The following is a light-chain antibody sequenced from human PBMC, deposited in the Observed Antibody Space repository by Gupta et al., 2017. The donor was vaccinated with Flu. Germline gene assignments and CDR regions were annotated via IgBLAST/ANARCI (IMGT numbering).Light chain of an antibody. V-gene: IGKV1-33*01. CDR2: DAS. Sequence: DIQMTQSPSSLSASVRDRVTITCQASQDISNYLNWYQQKPGKAPKLLIYDASNLETGVPSRFSGSGYGTDXTFTISXRQPEDIATYYCQQYDNLPPLTFGXGTKVEIK. CDR1: QDISNY. CDR3: QQYDNLPPLT. J-gene: IGKJ4*01.